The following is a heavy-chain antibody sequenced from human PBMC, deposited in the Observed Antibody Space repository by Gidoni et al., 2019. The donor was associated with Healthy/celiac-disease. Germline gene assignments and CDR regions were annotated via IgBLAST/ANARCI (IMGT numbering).Heavy chain of an antibody. CDR3: ASLDRTVTTSFDY. J-gene: IGHJ4*02. Sequence: QLQLHESRPGLVKPSETLSLTCTVSGGSISSTSYYWGWIRQPPGKGLGWIGSIYSSGSTYYNPSLKSRVTISVDTSKNQFSLKLSSVTAADTAVYYCASLDRTVTTSFDYWGQGTLVTVSS. D-gene: IGHD4-17*01. CDR2: IYSSGST. CDR1: GGSISSTSYY. V-gene: IGHV4-39*01.